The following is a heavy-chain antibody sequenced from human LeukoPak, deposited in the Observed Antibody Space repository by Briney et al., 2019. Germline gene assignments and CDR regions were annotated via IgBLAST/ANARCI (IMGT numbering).Heavy chain of an antibody. J-gene: IGHJ4*02. CDR1: GVSITTYY. D-gene: IGHD1-26*01. CDR2: LYASGPT. Sequence: SETLSLTCSVSGVSITTYYWSWFRQTAGKGPDWIGRLYASGPTNYNPSLKSRVTMSVDTSNNQLSLNVRSVTVADTAVYFCARHIRMWGYFDSWGQGTLVAVSS. CDR3: ARHIRMWGYFDS. V-gene: IGHV4-4*07.